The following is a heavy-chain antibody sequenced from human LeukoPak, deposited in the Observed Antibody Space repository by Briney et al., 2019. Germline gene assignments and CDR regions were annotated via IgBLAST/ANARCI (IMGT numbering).Heavy chain of an antibody. V-gene: IGHV1-2*02. Sequence: ASVKVSCKASGFTFTGHYMHWVRQAPGQGLEWMGWISPNSGGTIYAQKFQGRVTMTRDTSISTAYMELSRLRSDDTAVYYCARDAVATIVDYYYYMDVWGKGTTVTVSS. CDR3: ARDAVATIVDYYYYMDV. D-gene: IGHD5-12*01. J-gene: IGHJ6*03. CDR2: ISPNSGGT. CDR1: GFTFTGHY.